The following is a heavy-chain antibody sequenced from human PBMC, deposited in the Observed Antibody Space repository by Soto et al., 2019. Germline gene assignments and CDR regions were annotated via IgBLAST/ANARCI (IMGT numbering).Heavy chain of an antibody. CDR1: GGSICSSSYY. Sequence: SGTLSLTCTVSGGSICSSSYYWGWIRQPPEKGLEWIGSIYYSGSTYYKPSLKIRVTISVDTSKNHFSLKLSSVTAADTSVYYCSRRFPHIVRGINGYYYFFYMYFWGKGATVTMSS. CDR2: IYYSGST. D-gene: IGHD3-10*01. CDR3: SRRFPHIVRGINGYYYFFYMYF. V-gene: IGHV4-39*01. J-gene: IGHJ6*03.